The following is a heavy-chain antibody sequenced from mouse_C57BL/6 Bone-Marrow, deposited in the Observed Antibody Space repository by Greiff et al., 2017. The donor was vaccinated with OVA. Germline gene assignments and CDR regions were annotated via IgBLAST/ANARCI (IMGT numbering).Heavy chain of an antibody. V-gene: IGHV5-4*03. CDR1: GFTFSSYA. CDR3: ARAYYGSSRYYFDY. D-gene: IGHD1-1*01. Sequence: DVKLVESGGGLVKPGGSLKLSCAASGFTFSSYAMSWVRQTPEKRLEWVATISDGGSYTYYPDNVKGRFTISRDNAKNNLYLQMSHLKSEDTAMYYCARAYYGSSRYYFDYWGQGTTLTVSS. CDR2: ISDGGSYT. J-gene: IGHJ2*01.